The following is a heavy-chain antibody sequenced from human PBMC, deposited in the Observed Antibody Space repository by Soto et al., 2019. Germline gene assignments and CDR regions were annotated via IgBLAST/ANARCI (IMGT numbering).Heavy chain of an antibody. J-gene: IGHJ5*02. CDR2: IYYSGST. Sequence: SETLSLTCTVSGGSISSYYWSWIRQPPGKGLEWIGYIYYSGSTNYNPSLKSRVTISVDTSKDQFSLKLSSVTAADTAVYYCARRTDLLWFGELFHWFDPWGQGTLVTVSS. CDR3: ARRTDLLWFGELFHWFDP. V-gene: IGHV4-59*08. CDR1: GGSISSYY. D-gene: IGHD3-10*01.